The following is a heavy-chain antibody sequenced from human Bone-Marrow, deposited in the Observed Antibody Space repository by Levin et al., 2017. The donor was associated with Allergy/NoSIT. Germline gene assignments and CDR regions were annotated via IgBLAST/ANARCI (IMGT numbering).Heavy chain of an antibody. CDR1: GFTFSRYW. J-gene: IGHJ4*02. CDR2: INNDGSST. V-gene: IGHV3-74*01. Sequence: GGSLRLSCAASGFTFSRYWMHWVRQAPGKGLVWISRINNDGSSTTYADSVKGRFTISRDNAKNTLYLQMNSLRAEDTAVYDCARETDSSGYYADYWGQGTLVTVSS. D-gene: IGHD3-22*01. CDR3: ARETDSSGYYADY.